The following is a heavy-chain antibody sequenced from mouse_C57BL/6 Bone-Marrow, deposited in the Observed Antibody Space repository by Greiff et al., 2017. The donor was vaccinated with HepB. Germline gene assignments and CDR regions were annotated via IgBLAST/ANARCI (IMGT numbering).Heavy chain of an antibody. CDR2: INSDGGST. J-gene: IGHJ3*01. V-gene: IGHV5-2*01. D-gene: IGHD3-1*01. Sequence: DVMLVESGGGLVQPGESLKLSCESNEYEFPSHDMSWVRKTPEKRLELVAAINSDGGSTYYPDTMERRFIISRDNTKKTLYLQMSSLRSEDTALYYCAVASSEVWFAYWGQGTLVTVSA. CDR3: AVASSEVWFAY. CDR1: EYEFPSHD.